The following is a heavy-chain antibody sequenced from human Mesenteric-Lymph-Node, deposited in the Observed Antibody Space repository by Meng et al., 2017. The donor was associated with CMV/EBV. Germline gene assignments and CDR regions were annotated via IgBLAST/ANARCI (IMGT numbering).Heavy chain of an antibody. CDR1: GFTFRNYA. D-gene: IGHD2-2*01. CDR3: VKEGSSTNYGGFEH. Sequence: VSGFTFRNYAMSWARQAPGKGLGWVSTISGGGGSTFYADSVKGRFTISRDNSRDTMYLQMNSLRAEDTALYYCVKEGSSTNYGGFEHWGQGTLVTVSS. CDR2: ISGGGGST. J-gene: IGHJ4*02. V-gene: IGHV3-23*01.